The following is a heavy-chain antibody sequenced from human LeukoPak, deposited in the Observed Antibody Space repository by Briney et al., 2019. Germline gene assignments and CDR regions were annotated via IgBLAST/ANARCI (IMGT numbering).Heavy chain of an antibody. CDR2: INHSGST. CDR1: GGSFSGYH. D-gene: IGHD4-17*01. CDR3: ARDGPTYGDCL. J-gene: IGHJ4*02. Sequence: PSETLSLTCAVYGGSFSGYHWSWIRQPPGKGLEWIGEINHSGSTNYNPSLKSRVTISVDTSKNQFSLKLTSVTAADTAVYYCARDGPTYGDCLWGQGTLVTVSS. V-gene: IGHV4-34*01.